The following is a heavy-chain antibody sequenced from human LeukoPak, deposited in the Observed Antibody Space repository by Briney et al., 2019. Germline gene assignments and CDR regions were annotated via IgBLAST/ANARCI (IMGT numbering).Heavy chain of an antibody. CDR1: GGSFSGYY. V-gene: IGHV4-34*01. Sequence: SETLSLTCAVYGGSFSGYYWSWIRQPPGKGLEWIGEINHSGSTNYNPSLKSRVTISVDTSKNQFSLKLSSVTAADTAVYYCARGSGIRDWFDPWGQGTLVTVSS. CDR3: ARGSGIRDWFDP. D-gene: IGHD1-14*01. CDR2: INHSGST. J-gene: IGHJ5*02.